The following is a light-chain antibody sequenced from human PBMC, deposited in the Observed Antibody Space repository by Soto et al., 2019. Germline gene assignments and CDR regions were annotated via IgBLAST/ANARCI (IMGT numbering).Light chain of an antibody. J-gene: IGKJ1*01. V-gene: IGKV1-5*03. CDR3: QQYDSYWT. Sequence: DIQMTQSPSTLSASVGDRVTITCRASQSISSWLAWYQQKPGKAPKLLIYKASNLESWVPSRFSGSGSGTEFTLTISSLQPDDFANYYCQQYDSYWTFGQGTKVEIK. CDR2: KAS. CDR1: QSISSW.